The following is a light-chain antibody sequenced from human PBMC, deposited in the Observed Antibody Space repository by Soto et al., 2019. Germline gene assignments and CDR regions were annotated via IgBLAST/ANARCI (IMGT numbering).Light chain of an antibody. CDR1: QDINDW. Sequence: DIQMTQSPSTLSASVGDRVTITCRASQDINDWLAWYQQKPGNAPKFLIYDASTLQSGVPSRFSGSGSGTEFTLTISSLQPDDFATYYCQQSYSTPQITFGQGTRLEIK. J-gene: IGKJ5*01. V-gene: IGKV1-5*01. CDR2: DAS. CDR3: QQSYSTPQIT.